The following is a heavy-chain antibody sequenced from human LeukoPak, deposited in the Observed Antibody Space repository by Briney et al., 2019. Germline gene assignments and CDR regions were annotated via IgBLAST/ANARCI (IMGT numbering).Heavy chain of an antibody. Sequence: PGGSLRLSCAASGFTFSNAWMSWVRQAPGKGLEWVSAISGSGGGTYYADSVKGRFTISRDNSKNTLYLQMNNLRPEDTAVYYCAKEKYSSGFFDYWGQGTLVTVSS. J-gene: IGHJ4*02. V-gene: IGHV3-23*01. D-gene: IGHD6-19*01. CDR2: ISGSGGGT. CDR1: GFTFSNAW. CDR3: AKEKYSSGFFDY.